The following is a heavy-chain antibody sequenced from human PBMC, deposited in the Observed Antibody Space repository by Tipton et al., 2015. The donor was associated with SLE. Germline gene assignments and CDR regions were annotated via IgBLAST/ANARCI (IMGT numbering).Heavy chain of an antibody. J-gene: IGHJ5*02. V-gene: IGHV3-23*05. Sequence: SLRLSCAGSGFRFSSYAMHWVRQAPGKGLEWVSTIYSGGTTYYAGPVKGRLTISRDNSKNTLYLQMHSLRPEDTALYYCTKGPDSSSGGDWFAPWGQGTLVTVSS. D-gene: IGHD3-22*01. CDR2: IYSGGTT. CDR3: TKGPDSSSGGDWFAP. CDR1: GFRFSSYA.